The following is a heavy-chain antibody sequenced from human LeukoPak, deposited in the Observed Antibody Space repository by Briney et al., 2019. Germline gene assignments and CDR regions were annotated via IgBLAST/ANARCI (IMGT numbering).Heavy chain of an antibody. V-gene: IGHV3-15*01. D-gene: IGHD3-3*01. J-gene: IGHJ3*02. CDR1: GFTFSNAW. CDR2: IKSKTDDGTA. Sequence: GGSLRLSCAASGFTFSNAWMNWVRQAPGKGLEWVGRIKSKTDDGTADYAAPVKGRFTISRDDSKNTLYLQMNSLKTEDTAVYYCTTGKFGVVNDAFDIWGQGTVVTVSS. CDR3: TTGKFGVVNDAFDI.